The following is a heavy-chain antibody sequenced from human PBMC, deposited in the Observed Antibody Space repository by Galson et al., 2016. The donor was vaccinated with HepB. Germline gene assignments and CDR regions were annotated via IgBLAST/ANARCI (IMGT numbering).Heavy chain of an antibody. D-gene: IGHD4-17*01. CDR3: AKDRLSGHGDYSWGIFDI. CDR1: GLSLSPYA. Sequence: SLRLSCAGSGLSLSPYAMSWGRQAPGKGLEWVSGISASGGSKTYADSVRGRFIISRDNSNNKLFLQMSSLTTEDTAIYFFAKDRLSGHGDYSWGIFDIWGRGTEVTVSS. CDR2: ISASGGSK. J-gene: IGHJ3*02. V-gene: IGHV3-23*01.